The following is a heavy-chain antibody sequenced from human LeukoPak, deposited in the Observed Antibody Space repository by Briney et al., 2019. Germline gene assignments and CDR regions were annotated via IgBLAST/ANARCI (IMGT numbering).Heavy chain of an antibody. Sequence: SVKVSCKASGGTFSSYAISWVRQAPGQGLEWMGRIIPILGIANYAQKFQGRVTITADKSTSTAYMELSSLRSEDTAVYYCARGPRLWVQLSHYPYYYGMDVWGQGTTVTVSS. V-gene: IGHV1-69*04. CDR3: ARGPRLWVQLSHYPYYYGMDV. CDR1: GGTFSSYA. D-gene: IGHD5-18*01. J-gene: IGHJ6*02. CDR2: IIPILGIA.